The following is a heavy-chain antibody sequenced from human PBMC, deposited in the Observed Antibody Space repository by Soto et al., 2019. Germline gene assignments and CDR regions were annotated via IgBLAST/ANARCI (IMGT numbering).Heavy chain of an antibody. Sequence: SETLSLTCAVYGGSFTYYYRTWIRQSPGKGLEWIGEINHSGTTNYNPSLKNRVTISLDTSKNQFSLKVNSVTAADTAVYFCARVRARLLSHAFDFWGQGTLVTVSS. CDR3: ARVRARLLSHAFDF. CDR2: INHSGTT. V-gene: IGHV4-34*01. J-gene: IGHJ3*01. CDR1: GGSFTYYY. D-gene: IGHD3-16*02.